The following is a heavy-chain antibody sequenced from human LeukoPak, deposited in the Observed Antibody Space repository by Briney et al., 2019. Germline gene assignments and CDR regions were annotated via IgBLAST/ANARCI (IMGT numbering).Heavy chain of an antibody. J-gene: IGHJ6*03. CDR3: ARHPGDFTGIVNYYYMDV. D-gene: IGHD1-26*01. V-gene: IGHV3-7*01. Sequence: PGGSLRLSCAASGFTFSDYYMSWIRQAPGKGLEWVANIKQDGSEKNYVDSVKGRFTISRDNSKNTLFLQMNSLRPEDTAVYYCARHPGDFTGIVNYYYMDVWGKGTTVTVSS. CDR1: GFTFSDYY. CDR2: IKQDGSEK.